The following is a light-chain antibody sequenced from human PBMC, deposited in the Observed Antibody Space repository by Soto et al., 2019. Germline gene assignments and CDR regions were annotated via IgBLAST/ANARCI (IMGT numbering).Light chain of an antibody. J-gene: IGKJ5*01. CDR2: AAS. Sequence: DIQLTQSPSFLSASVGDRVTITCLASQAISSYLAWYQQKPGKAPKLLIYAASTLQSGVPSRFSGSGSGTEFTLTISSLQPEDFATYYCQQLNSYPITFGQGTRLEIK. CDR1: QAISSY. CDR3: QQLNSYPIT. V-gene: IGKV1-9*01.